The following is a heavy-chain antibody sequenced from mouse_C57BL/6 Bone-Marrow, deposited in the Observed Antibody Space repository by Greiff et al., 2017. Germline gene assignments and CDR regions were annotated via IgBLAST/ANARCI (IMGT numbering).Heavy chain of an antibody. V-gene: IGHV1-64*01. J-gene: IGHJ3*01. D-gene: IGHD2-3*01. CDR2: IHPNSGST. Sequence: VQLKQPGAELVKPGASVKLSCKASGYTFTSYWMHWVKQRPGQGLEWIGMIHPNSGSTNYNEKFKSKATLTVDKSSSTAYMQLSSLTSEDSAVYYCARGGWLLQFAYWGQGTLVTVSA. CDR1: GYTFTSYW. CDR3: ARGGWLLQFAY.